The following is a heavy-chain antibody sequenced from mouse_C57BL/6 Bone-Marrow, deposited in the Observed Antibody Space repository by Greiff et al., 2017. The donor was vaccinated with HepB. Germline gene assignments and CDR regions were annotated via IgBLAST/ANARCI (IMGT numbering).Heavy chain of an antibody. CDR2: IYPGSGST. CDR1: GYTFTSYW. J-gene: IGHJ4*01. CDR3: ARREGAHYYGINYAMDY. Sequence: VQLQQPGAELVKPGASVKMSCKASGYTFTSYWITWVKQRPGQGLEWIGDIYPGSGSTNYNEKFKSKATLTVDTSSSTAYMPLSSLTSEDSAVYYCARREGAHYYGINYAMDYWGQGTSVTVSS. D-gene: IGHD1-1*01. V-gene: IGHV1-55*01.